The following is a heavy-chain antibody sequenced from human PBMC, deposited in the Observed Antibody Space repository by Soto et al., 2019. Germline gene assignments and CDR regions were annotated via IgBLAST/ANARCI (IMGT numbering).Heavy chain of an antibody. V-gene: IGHV1-46*01. CDR3: ASDYDFWSGYWEDYYYYYGMDV. CDR2: INPSGGST. Sequence: ASVKVSCKASGYTFTSYYMHWVRQAPGQGLEWMGIINPSGGSTSYAQKFQGRVTMTRDTSTSTVYMELNSLRSEDTAVYYCASDYDFWSGYWEDYYYYYGMDVWGQGPTVTVSS. J-gene: IGHJ6*02. CDR1: GYTFTSYY. D-gene: IGHD3-3*01.